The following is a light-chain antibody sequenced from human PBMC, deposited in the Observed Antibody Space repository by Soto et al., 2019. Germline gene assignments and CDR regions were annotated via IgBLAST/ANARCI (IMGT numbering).Light chain of an antibody. CDR2: WAS. J-gene: IGKJ4*01. CDR1: PSVLHTSYNNNS. V-gene: IGKV4-1*01. Sequence: DIVMTQSPDSLSVSLGEGATIKCKTSPSVLHTSYNNNSLAWYQQKRGQPPKFLIDWASPRKYEVPDRFSASGSGTAFTLTSSSLQAEDVAVYYCQQYYSPPPTYGGGTKVDSK. CDR3: QQYYSPPPT.